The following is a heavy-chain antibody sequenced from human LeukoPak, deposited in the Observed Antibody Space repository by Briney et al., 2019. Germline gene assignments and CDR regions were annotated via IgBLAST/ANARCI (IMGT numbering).Heavy chain of an antibody. CDR2: IYYSGST. CDR1: GGSISSGDYY. J-gene: IGHJ5*02. D-gene: IGHD2-2*01. Sequence: SQTLSLTCTVSGGSISSGDYYWSWIRQPPGKGLEWIGYIYYSGSTYYNPSLKSRVTISVDTSKNQFSQKLSSVTAADTAVYYCARCSTSRRRFNWFDPWGQGTLVTVSS. CDR3: ARCSTSRRRFNWFDP. V-gene: IGHV4-30-4*08.